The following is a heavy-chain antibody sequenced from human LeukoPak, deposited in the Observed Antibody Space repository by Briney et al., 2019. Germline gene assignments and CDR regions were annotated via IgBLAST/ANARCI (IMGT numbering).Heavy chain of an antibody. CDR2: LYWDDDE. V-gene: IGHV2-5*02. J-gene: IGHJ4*02. CDR1: GFSLSTSGVG. Sequence: SGPTLVKPTQTLTLTCTFSGFSLSTSGVGVGWIRQPPGKALEWLALLYWDDDERYSPSLKSRLTITKDTSKNQVVLTMTNMAPVDTATYYSAHSTWSIVDYWGQGTLVTVSS. CDR3: AHSTWSIVDY. D-gene: IGHD2-15*01.